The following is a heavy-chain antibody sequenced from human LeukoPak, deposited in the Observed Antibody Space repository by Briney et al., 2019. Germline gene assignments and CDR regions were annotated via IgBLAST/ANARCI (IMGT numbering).Heavy chain of an antibody. J-gene: IGHJ3*02. CDR3: ASSPASSGYYRGAFDI. CDR2: ISSSSSYI. D-gene: IGHD3-22*01. V-gene: IGHV3-21*01. CDR1: GFTFSSYS. Sequence: RAGGSLRLSCAASGFTFSSYSMNWVRQAPGKGLEWVSSISSSSSYIYYADSVKGRFTISRDNAKNSLYLQMNSLRAEDTAVYCCASSPASSGYYRGAFDIWGQGTMVTVSS.